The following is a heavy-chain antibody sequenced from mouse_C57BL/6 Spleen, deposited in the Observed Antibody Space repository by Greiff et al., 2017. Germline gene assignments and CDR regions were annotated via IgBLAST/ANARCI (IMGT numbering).Heavy chain of an antibody. CDR2: IDPEDGDT. J-gene: IGHJ3*01. CDR3: THVGSSLSWFAY. CDR1: GFNIKDYY. V-gene: IGHV14-1*01. D-gene: IGHD1-1*01. Sequence: VQLQQSGAELVRPGASVTLSCTASGFNIKDYYMHWVKQRPEQGLEWIGRIDPEDGDTEYAPKFQGKATMTADTSSNTAYLQLSSLTAEDTAVYYCTHVGSSLSWFAYWGQGTLGTVSA.